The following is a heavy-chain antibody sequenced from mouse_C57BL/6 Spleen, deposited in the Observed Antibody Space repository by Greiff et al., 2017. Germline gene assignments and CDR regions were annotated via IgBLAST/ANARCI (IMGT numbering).Heavy chain of an antibody. J-gene: IGHJ2*01. CDR1: GYTFTDYY. CDR3: ARKGITTVPLDY. Sequence: VQLQQSGPELVKPGASVKISCKASGYTFTDYYMNWVKQSHGKSLEWIGDINPNNGGTSYNQKFKGKATLTVDKSSSTAYMELRSLTSEDSAVYYCARKGITTVPLDYWGQGTTLTVSS. D-gene: IGHD1-1*01. CDR2: INPNNGGT. V-gene: IGHV1-26*01.